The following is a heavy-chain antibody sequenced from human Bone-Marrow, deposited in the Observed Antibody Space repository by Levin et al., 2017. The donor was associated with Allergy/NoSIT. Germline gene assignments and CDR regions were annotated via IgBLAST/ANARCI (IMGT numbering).Heavy chain of an antibody. V-gene: IGHV3-48*02. CDR3: ARYYYSSGSAFDI. D-gene: IGHD3-10*01. Sequence: GGSLRLSCAASGFTFSTYNMNWVRQAPGKGLEWLSYISSDSRTIYYTDSVKGRFTISRDNAKNSLFLQMNSLRDEDTAVYYCARYYYSSGSAFDIWGQGTTVTVSS. CDR2: ISSDSRTI. J-gene: IGHJ3*02. CDR1: GFTFSTYN.